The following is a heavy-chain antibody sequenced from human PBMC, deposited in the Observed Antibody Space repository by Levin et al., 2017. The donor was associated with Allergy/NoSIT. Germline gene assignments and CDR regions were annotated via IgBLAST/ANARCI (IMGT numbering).Heavy chain of an antibody. V-gene: IGHV1-2*02. CDR1: GYTFTANW. D-gene: IGHD2-21*01. CDR2: INPGSGGT. Sequence: GESLKISCKTSGYTFTANWIHWLRQAPGQRPEWMGFINPGSGGTEYSQKFRGRVTMTLDMSTRTSYVELTSLTSDDTAMYYCARGGAAFEHWGQGTLVTVSS. J-gene: IGHJ4*02. CDR3: ARGGAAFEH.